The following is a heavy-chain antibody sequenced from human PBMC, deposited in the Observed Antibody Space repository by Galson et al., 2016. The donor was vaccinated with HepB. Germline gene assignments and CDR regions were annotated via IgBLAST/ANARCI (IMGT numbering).Heavy chain of an antibody. D-gene: IGHD5-12*01. V-gene: IGHV3-74*01. CDR2: IDTDGRIT. CDR3: ARDIGGYGGK. CDR1: GFTVSNNF. J-gene: IGHJ4*02. Sequence: SLRLSCAASGFTVSNNFMTWVRQGPGKGLEWVSRIDTDGRITNYADSVRGRFTISRDNTKNTLFLQMNSLRAEDTAVYYCARDIGGYGGKWGQGTLVTVSS.